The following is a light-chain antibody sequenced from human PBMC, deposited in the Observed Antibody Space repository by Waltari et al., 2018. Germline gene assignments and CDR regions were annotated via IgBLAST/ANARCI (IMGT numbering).Light chain of an antibody. CDR3: QQYNEWPRT. CDR2: GAS. V-gene: IGKV3-15*01. J-gene: IGKJ1*01. CDR1: QNVNYY. Sequence: EVVLTQSPATLSVSPGERATLSCRASQNVNYYLAWYHQKDGQAPRLLIYGASTRATGIPDRFSGSGSGTEFTLSISSLQSEDFAIYYCQQYNEWPRTLGQGTRVEI.